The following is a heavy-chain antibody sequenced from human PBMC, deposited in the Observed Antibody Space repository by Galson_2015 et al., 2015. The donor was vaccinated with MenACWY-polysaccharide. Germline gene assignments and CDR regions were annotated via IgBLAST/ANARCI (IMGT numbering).Heavy chain of an antibody. CDR2: IYSGGNT. CDR3: ARHRPRGNGMDV. CDR1: GLIVSANY. Sequence: SLRLSCAASGLIVSANYMALFRQPPGKGLEWVSTIYSGGNTYYADSVKGRFTISRDNSKNTLYLQMNSLRADDTAMYYCARHRPRGNGMDVWGQGTTVTVSS. J-gene: IGHJ6*02. V-gene: IGHV3-53*01. D-gene: IGHD1-1*01.